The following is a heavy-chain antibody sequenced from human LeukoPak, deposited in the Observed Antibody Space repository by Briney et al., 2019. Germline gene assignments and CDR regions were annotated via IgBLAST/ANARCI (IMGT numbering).Heavy chain of an antibody. Sequence: PGRSLRLSCAASGSALDDYAMHWVRQAPGKGLEWVSGISWNSGSIGYADSVKGRFTISRDNAENSLYLQMNGLRAEDTAVYYCARDSRSCRSSDCRGDAFDIWGQGTMVTVSS. CDR3: ARDSRSCRSSDCRGDAFDI. J-gene: IGHJ3*02. V-gene: IGHV3-9*01. CDR1: GSALDDYA. CDR2: ISWNSGSI. D-gene: IGHD6-25*01.